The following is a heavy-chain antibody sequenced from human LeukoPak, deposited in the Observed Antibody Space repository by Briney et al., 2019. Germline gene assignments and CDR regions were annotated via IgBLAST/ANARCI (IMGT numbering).Heavy chain of an antibody. CDR3: ARGRGSSWYYFDS. V-gene: IGHV4-4*07. CDR1: GGSLSSYY. D-gene: IGHD6-13*01. CDR2: IYASGNT. Sequence: SETLSLTCTVSGGSLSSYYWSWLRQPAGKALEWIGRIYASGNTDYNPSLKGRVTMTIETSKNQFSLNLSSVTAADTAVYYCARGRGSSWYYFDSWGQGTLVTISS. J-gene: IGHJ4*02.